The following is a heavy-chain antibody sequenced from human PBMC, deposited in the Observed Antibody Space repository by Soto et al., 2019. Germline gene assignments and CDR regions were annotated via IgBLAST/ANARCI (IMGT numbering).Heavy chain of an antibody. J-gene: IGHJ6*02. CDR2: IWYDGSNK. CDR1: GFTFSSYG. CDR3: ARGYSSSWIDYYYYYGMDV. Sequence: QVQLVKSGGGVVQPGRSLRLSCAASGFTFSSYGMHWVRQAPGKGLEWVAVIWYDGSNKYYADSVKGRFTISRDNSKNTLYLQMNSLRAEDTAVYYCARGYSSSWIDYYYYYGMDVWGQGTTVTVSS. D-gene: IGHD6-13*01. V-gene: IGHV3-33*01.